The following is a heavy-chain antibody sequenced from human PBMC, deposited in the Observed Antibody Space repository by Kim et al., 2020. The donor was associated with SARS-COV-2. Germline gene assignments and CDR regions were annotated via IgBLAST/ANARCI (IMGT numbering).Heavy chain of an antibody. J-gene: IGHJ4*02. D-gene: IGHD6-13*01. CDR3: ARTPGIAAASTFDY. V-gene: IGHV3-66*01. Sequence: ADSVKGRFTISRDNSKNTLYLQMNSLRAEDTAVYYCARTPGIAAASTFDYWGQGTLVTVSS.